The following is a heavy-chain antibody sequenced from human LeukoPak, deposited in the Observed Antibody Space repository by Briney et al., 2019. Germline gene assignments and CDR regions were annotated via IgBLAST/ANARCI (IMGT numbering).Heavy chain of an antibody. Sequence: GGSLRLSCAASGFTFSSYGVHWVRQAPGKGLEWVAVIWYDGSNKYYADSVKGRFTISRDNSKNTLYLQMNSLRAEDTAVYYCAKSGYSNYFDYWGQGTLVTVSS. CDR1: GFTFSSYG. CDR2: IWYDGSNK. D-gene: IGHD4-4*01. J-gene: IGHJ4*02. CDR3: AKSGYSNYFDY. V-gene: IGHV3-33*06.